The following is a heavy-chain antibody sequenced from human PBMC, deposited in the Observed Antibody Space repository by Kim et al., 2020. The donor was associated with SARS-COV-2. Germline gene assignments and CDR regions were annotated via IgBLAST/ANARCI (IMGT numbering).Heavy chain of an antibody. CDR3: ARESDKHSSGYYSENNWFDP. CDR1: GGSISSSSYY. Sequence: SETLSLTCTVSGGSISSSSYYWGWIRQPPGKGLEWIGSIYYSGSTYYNPSLKSRVTISVDTSKNQFSLKLSSVTAADTAVYYCARESDKHSSGYYSENNWFDPWGQGTLVTVSS. D-gene: IGHD3-22*01. J-gene: IGHJ5*02. CDR2: IYYSGST. V-gene: IGHV4-39*02.